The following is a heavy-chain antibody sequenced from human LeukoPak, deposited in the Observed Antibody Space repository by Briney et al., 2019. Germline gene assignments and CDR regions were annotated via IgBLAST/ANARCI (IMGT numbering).Heavy chain of an antibody. D-gene: IGHD5-18*01. CDR1: VYTFTGYY. Sequence: ASVKVSCKASVYTFTGYYMHLLRQAPGQGLEWMGWINPNSRGTNYAEKLQGRITMTRDTSISTAYMELSRLRSDDTAVYYCARDRPRGYSYGYDYWGQGTLVTVSS. CDR3: ARDRPRGYSYGYDY. J-gene: IGHJ4*02. CDR2: INPNSRGT. V-gene: IGHV1-2*02.